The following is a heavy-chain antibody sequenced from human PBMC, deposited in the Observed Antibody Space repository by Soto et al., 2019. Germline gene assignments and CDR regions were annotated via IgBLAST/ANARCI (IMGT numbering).Heavy chain of an antibody. Sequence: VQLVESGGGVVQPGRSLRLSCAASGFTFSSNYMSWVRQAPGKGLEWVSVIYSGGSTYYADSVKGRFTISRDNSKNTLYLQMNSLRAEDTAVYYCARDYSGSYGMDVWGQGTTVTVSS. J-gene: IGHJ6*02. D-gene: IGHD1-26*01. V-gene: IGHV3-66*01. CDR1: GFTFSSNY. CDR2: IYSGGST. CDR3: ARDYSGSYGMDV.